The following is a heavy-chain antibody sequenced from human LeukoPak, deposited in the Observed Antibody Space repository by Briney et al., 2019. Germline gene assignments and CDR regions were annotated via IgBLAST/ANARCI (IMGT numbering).Heavy chain of an antibody. CDR3: AVGRSDYGDY. D-gene: IGHD4-17*01. CDR1: GGSISSSSYY. J-gene: IGHJ4*02. V-gene: IGHV4-39*07. CDR2: IYYSGST. Sequence: SETLSLTCTVSGGSISSSSYYWGWIRQPPGKGLEWIGSIYYSGSTNYNPSLKSRVTISVDTSKNQFSLKLSSVTAADTAVYYCAVGRSDYGDYWGQGTLVTVSS.